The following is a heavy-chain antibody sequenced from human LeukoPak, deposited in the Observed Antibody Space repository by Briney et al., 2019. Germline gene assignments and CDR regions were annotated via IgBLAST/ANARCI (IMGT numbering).Heavy chain of an antibody. J-gene: IGHJ4*02. CDR1: GGSISSGGYY. CDR3: ARGIYYGSGFDY. D-gene: IGHD3-10*01. CDR2: IYYSGST. Sequence: SQTLSLTCTVSGGSISSGGYYWSWIRQHPGKGLEWIGYIYYSGSTYYNPSPKSRVTISVDTSKNQFSLKLSSVAAADTAVYYCARGIYYGSGFDYWGQGTLVTVSS. V-gene: IGHV4-31*03.